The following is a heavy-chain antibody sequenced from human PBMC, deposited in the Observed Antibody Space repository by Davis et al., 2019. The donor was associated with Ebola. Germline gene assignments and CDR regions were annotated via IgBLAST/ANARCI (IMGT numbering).Heavy chain of an antibody. CDR3: TKNLAQWELAFDN. D-gene: IGHD4-23*01. Sequence: SVKVSCKASGGTFSSYTISWVRQAPGQGLEWMGRIIPILGIANYAQKFQGRVTITADKSTSTAYMELSSLRSDDTAVYYCTKNLAQWELAFDNWGQGTLVTVSS. J-gene: IGHJ4*02. CDR2: IIPILGIA. CDR1: GGTFSSYT. V-gene: IGHV1-69*02.